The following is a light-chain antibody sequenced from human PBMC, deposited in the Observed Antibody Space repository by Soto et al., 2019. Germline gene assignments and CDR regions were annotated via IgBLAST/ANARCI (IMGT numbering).Light chain of an antibody. CDR1: QSVSSSY. CDR2: AAS. V-gene: IGKV3-20*01. Sequence: EIVLTQSPGTLSLSPGERATLSCRASQSVSSSYLTWYQQKPGQAPRLLIYAASSRATGIPDRFSGSGSGTDFTLTISRLEPEDFAVYYCQQNDRSPPWTFGQGTKVEIK. CDR3: QQNDRSPPWT. J-gene: IGKJ1*01.